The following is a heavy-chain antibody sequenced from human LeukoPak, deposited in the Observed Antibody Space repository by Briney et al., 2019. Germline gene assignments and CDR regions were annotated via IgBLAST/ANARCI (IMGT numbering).Heavy chain of an antibody. J-gene: IGHJ4*02. CDR1: GFTFSSYG. Sequence: GGSLRLSCAASGFTFSSYGMSWVRQAPGKGLEWVSAISGSGGTTYYADSVKGRFTISRDNSKNTLYLQMNSLRAEDTAVYYCARGHCSGGSCYSDYWGQGTLVTVSS. CDR2: ISGSGGTT. V-gene: IGHV3-23*01. D-gene: IGHD2-15*01. CDR3: ARGHCSGGSCYSDY.